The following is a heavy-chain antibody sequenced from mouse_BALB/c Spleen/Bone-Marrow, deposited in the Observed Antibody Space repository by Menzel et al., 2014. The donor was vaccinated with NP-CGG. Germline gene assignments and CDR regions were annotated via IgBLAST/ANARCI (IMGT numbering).Heavy chain of an antibody. CDR2: IRNKANGYTT. Sequence: EVNVVESGGGLVQPGSSLRLSCATSGFTFTDYYMNWVRQPPGKALEWLGFIRNKANGYTTEFSASVKGRFTISRDNSQGILYLQMNTLRAEDSATYYCARYDGYSDNAMDYWGQGTSVTVSS. CDR3: ARYDGYSDNAMDY. V-gene: IGHV7-3*02. J-gene: IGHJ4*01. D-gene: IGHD2-3*01. CDR1: GFTFTDYY.